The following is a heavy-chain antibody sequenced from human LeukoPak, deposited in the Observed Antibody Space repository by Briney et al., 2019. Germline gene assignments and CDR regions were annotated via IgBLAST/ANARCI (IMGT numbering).Heavy chain of an antibody. D-gene: IGHD3-16*01. V-gene: IGHV4-39*01. CDR1: GGSISSSSSY. J-gene: IGHJ4*02. CDR2: IYYSGST. Sequence: PSETLSLTCTVSGGSISSSSSYWGWIRQPPGKGLEWIGGIYYSGSTYYNPSLKSRVTISVDTSKNQFSLKLSSVTAADSAVYYCSRHTPSYYDYFDYWGQGTLVTVSS. CDR3: SRHTPSYYDYFDY.